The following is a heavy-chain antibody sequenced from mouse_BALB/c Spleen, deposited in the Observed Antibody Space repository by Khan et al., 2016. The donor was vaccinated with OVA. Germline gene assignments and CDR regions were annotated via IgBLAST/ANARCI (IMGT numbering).Heavy chain of an antibody. CDR3: ARRGDGYSGAMDY. Sequence: EVQLQESGPGLVKPSQSLSLTCTVTGYSITSDYAWNWIRQFPGNKLEWMGYISYSGSTSYNPSLKSRISLTRHTSKNQFFLQLNSVTTEATAPYYCARRGDGYSGAMDYWGQRTSVTGSS. CDR2: ISYSGST. CDR1: GYSITSDYA. J-gene: IGHJ4*01. V-gene: IGHV3-2*02. D-gene: IGHD2-3*01.